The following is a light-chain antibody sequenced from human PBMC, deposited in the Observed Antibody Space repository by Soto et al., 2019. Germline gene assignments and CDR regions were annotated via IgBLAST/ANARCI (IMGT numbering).Light chain of an antibody. CDR1: QGISNY. V-gene: IGKV1-27*01. CDR3: QKYNSALLT. J-gene: IGKJ4*01. CDR2: AAS. Sequence: DIQMTHSPSSLSASLVYRVTITCRASQGISNYLAWYQQKPGKVPKLLIYAASTLQSGVPSRFSGSGSGTDFTLTISSLQPEDVATYYCQKYNSALLTFGGGTKVDIK.